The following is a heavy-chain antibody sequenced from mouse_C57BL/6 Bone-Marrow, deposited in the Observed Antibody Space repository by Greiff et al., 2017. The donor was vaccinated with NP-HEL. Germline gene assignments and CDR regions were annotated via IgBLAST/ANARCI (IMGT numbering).Heavy chain of an antibody. Sequence: QVQLQQSGAELVRPGTSVKMSCKASGYTFTNYWIGWAKQRPGHGLEWIGDIYPGGGYTNYNEKFKGKATLTPDKSSSTAYMQFSSLTSEDAAIYYCARSVLHYDYDAMDYGGQGTSVTVSS. D-gene: IGHD1-1*02. J-gene: IGHJ4*01. CDR2: IYPGGGYT. CDR3: ARSVLHYDYDAMDY. V-gene: IGHV1-63*01. CDR1: GYTFTNYW.